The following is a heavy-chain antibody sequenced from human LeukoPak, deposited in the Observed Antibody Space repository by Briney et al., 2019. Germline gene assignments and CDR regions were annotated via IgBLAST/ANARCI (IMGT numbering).Heavy chain of an antibody. CDR1: GFTFSSYC. Sequence: PGGSLRLSCAASGFTFSSYCMHWVRQVPGKGLVWVARINPGGSSITYADSVNGRFTISRDNAKHTLYLQMDSLRAEDTGVYYCARSNQADDYWGQGTLVTVSS. D-gene: IGHD1-14*01. CDR3: ARSNQADDY. J-gene: IGHJ4*02. V-gene: IGHV3-74*01. CDR2: INPGGSSI.